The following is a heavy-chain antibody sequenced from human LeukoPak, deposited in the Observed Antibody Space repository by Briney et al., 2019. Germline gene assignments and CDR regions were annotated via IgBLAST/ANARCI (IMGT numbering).Heavy chain of an antibody. Sequence: SETLSLTGTVSGFSISTNYWSWIRQPPGKGLEWIGYVYHSGSTNYNPSLKSRVTISVDTSKKQFSLRLSSVTAADTAVYYCARHTYNSGWYYFDYWGQGTLVTVSS. V-gene: IGHV4-59*08. J-gene: IGHJ4*02. D-gene: IGHD6-19*01. CDR3: ARHTYNSGWYYFDY. CDR1: GFSISTNY. CDR2: VYHSGST.